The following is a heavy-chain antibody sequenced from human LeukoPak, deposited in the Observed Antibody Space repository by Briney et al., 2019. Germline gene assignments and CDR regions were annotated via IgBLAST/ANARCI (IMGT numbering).Heavy chain of an antibody. D-gene: IGHD1-26*01. V-gene: IGHV4-39*01. CDR2: IYYSGST. CDR1: GDSISSSSYY. J-gene: IGHJ6*03. CDR3: ARHVGATIHYYYMDV. Sequence: SETLSLICTASGDSISSSSYYWGWIRQPPGKGLEWIGSIYYSGSTYSNPSLKSRVTISVDTSKNQFSLKLSSVTAADTAVYFCARHVGATIHYYYMDVWGKGTTVTVSS.